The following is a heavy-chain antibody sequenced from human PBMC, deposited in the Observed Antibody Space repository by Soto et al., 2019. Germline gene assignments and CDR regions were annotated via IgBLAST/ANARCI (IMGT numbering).Heavy chain of an antibody. D-gene: IGHD3-10*01. CDR2: IYTSGST. Sequence: SETLSLTCTVSGGSISGYYWSWIGQAAGKGLELIGRIYTSGSTNYSPSLKSRVTMLVDTSKNQFSLKLSSVTAADTAVYYCARDYYGSASYDNYYYYGMDVWGQGTTVTVSS. J-gene: IGHJ6*02. CDR1: GGSISGYY. V-gene: IGHV4-4*07. CDR3: ARDYYGSASYDNYYYYGMDV.